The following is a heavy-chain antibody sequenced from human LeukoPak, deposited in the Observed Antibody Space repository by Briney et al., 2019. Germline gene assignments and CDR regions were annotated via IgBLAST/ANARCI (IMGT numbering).Heavy chain of an antibody. Sequence: SVKVSCKASGGTFSSYAISWVRQAPGQGLEWMGRIIPILGIANYAQKFQGRVTITADKSTSTAYMELSSLRSEDTAVSYCARVSSSGWYSFDYWGQGTLVTVSS. CDR3: ARVSSSGWYSFDY. D-gene: IGHD6-19*01. CDR1: GGTFSSYA. J-gene: IGHJ4*02. V-gene: IGHV1-69*04. CDR2: IIPILGIA.